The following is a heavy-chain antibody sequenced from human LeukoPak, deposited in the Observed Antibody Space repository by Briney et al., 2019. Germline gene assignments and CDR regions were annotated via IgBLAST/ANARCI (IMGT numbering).Heavy chain of an antibody. D-gene: IGHD3-10*01. CDR2: IRSKTDNYAT. Sequence: GRSLRLSCAASGFTFSGSTMHWVRQASGKGLEWVGRIRSKTDNYATAYAASVKGRFTISRDDSKNTAYLQMNSLRAEDTAVYYCAKGFYGSRYWYFDRWGRGTPATVSS. CDR1: GFTFSGST. V-gene: IGHV3-73*01. CDR3: AKGFYGSRYWYFDR. J-gene: IGHJ2*01.